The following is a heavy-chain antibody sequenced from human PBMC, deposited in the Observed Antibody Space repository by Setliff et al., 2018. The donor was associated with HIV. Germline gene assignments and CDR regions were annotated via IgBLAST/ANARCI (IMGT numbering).Heavy chain of an antibody. CDR1: GGTFSSYA. J-gene: IGHJ4*02. CDR2: IIPILGIA. D-gene: IGHD3-9*01. Sequence: SVKVSCKASGGTFSSYAISWVRQAPGQGLEWMGGIIPILGIANYAQKFQGRVTITADKSTSTAYMELSSLRSEDTAVYYCARDGRVLQVLRYFDWLYYFDYWGQGTLVTV. V-gene: IGHV1-69*10. CDR3: ARDGRVLQVLRYFDWLYYFDY.